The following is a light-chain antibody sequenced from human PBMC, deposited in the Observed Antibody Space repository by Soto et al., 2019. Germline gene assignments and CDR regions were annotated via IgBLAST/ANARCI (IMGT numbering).Light chain of an antibody. CDR3: QQYAGAPWT. V-gene: IGKV3-20*01. CDR1: QSVTSNY. CDR2: AAN. J-gene: IGKJ1*01. Sequence: EIVLTQSPGTLSVSPGERAALSCKASQSVTSNYLAWYQQRPGQAPRLLIYAANRRATGSPDRRTGSGSGTDFNLTIRSLEPEDSALYYCQQYAGAPWTFGQGTRVEIK.